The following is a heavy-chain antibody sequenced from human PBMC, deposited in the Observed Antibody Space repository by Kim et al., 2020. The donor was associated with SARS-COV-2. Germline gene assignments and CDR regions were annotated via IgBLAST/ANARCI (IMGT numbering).Heavy chain of an antibody. Sequence: GGSLRLSCAASGFTVSSNYMSWVRQAPGKGLEWVSVIYSGGSTYYADSVKGRFTISRDNSKNTLYLQMNSLRAEDTAVYYCARVVAIFGVVIDGGFDYRGQGTLVTVSS. CDR1: GFTVSSNY. J-gene: IGHJ4*02. CDR2: IYSGGST. D-gene: IGHD3-3*01. V-gene: IGHV3-66*01. CDR3: ARVVAIFGVVIDGGFDY.